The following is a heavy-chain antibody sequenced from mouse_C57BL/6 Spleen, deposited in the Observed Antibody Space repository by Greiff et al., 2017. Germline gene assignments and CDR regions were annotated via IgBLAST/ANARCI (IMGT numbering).Heavy chain of an antibody. CDR2: IHPNSGST. CDR3: ARDYGSSSWFAY. J-gene: IGHJ3*01. CDR1: GYTFTSYW. V-gene: IGHV1-64*01. Sequence: VKLKQPGAELVKPGASVKLSCKASGYTFTSYWMHWVKQRPGQGLEWIGMIHPNSGSTNYNEKFKSKATLTVDKSSSTAYMQLSSLTSEDSAVYYCARDYGSSSWFAYWGQGTLVTVSA. D-gene: IGHD1-1*01.